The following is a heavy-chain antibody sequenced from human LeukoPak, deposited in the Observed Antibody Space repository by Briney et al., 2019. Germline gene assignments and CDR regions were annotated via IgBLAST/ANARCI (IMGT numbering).Heavy chain of an antibody. CDR3: ARQTTNYEEFDP. J-gene: IGHJ5*02. D-gene: IGHD4/OR15-4a*01. V-gene: IGHV5-51*01. CDR2: IYPGDSDT. Sequence: GESLKISCQGSGYKFSSYWIGWVRQLPGKGLEWMGIIYPGDSDTRYSPSLQGQVTISADKSISTAYLQWSSLKASDTAMYYCARQTTNYEEFDPWGQGTLVTVSS. CDR1: GYKFSSYW.